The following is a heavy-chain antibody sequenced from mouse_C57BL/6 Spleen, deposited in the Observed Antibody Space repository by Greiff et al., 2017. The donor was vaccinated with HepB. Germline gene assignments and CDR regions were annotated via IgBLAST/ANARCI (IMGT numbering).Heavy chain of an antibody. CDR3: ASRGDGYSLGY. J-gene: IGHJ2*01. CDR2: IYIGNGYT. V-gene: IGHV1-58*01. D-gene: IGHD2-3*01. CDR1: GYTFTSYG. Sequence: DVKLVESGAELVRPGSSVKMSCKTSGYTFTSYGINWVKQRPGQGLEWIGYIYIGNGYTEYNEKFKGKATLTSDTSSSTAYMQLSSLTSEDSAVYYCASRGDGYSLGYWGQGTTLTVSS.